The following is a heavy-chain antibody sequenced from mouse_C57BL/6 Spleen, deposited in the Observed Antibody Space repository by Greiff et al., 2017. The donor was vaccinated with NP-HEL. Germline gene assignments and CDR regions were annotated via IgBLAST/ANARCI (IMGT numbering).Heavy chain of an antibody. J-gene: IGHJ4*01. V-gene: IGHV1-53*01. CDR2: INPSNGGT. Sequence: VQLQQPGTELVKPGASVKLSCKASGYTFTSYWMHWVKQRPGQGLEWIGNINPSNGGTNYNEKFKGKATLTVDKSSSTAYMQLSSLTSEDSAVDYCAREILFITTFMDYWGQGTSVTVSS. D-gene: IGHD1-1*01. CDR3: AREILFITTFMDY. CDR1: GYTFTSYW.